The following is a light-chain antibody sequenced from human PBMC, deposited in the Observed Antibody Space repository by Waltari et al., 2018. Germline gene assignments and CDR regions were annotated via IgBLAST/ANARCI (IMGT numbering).Light chain of an antibody. CDR1: SSNLGGYY. CDR3: QSYDSSLSARV. CDR2: DNN. J-gene: IGLJ2*01. Sequence: QSVLTQPPSVSGAPGQRVTISCTGSSSNLGGYYVYWYQQLPGMAPKLLIYDNNKRPSGVSDRFSGSKSGTSASLTITGLQTEDEADYYCQSYDSSLSARVFGGGTRLTVL. V-gene: IGLV1-40*01.